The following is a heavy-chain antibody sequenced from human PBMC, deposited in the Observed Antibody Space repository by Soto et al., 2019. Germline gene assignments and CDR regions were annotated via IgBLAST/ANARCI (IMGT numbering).Heavy chain of an antibody. J-gene: IGHJ6*02. CDR3: ARHRSSSSPGPVYYGMDV. V-gene: IGHV5-51*01. Sequence: HGESLKISCKGSGYSFTSYWIGWVRQMPGKGLEWMGIIYPGDSDTRYSPSFQGQVTISADKSISTAYLQWSSLKASDTAMYYCARHRSSSSPGPVYYGMDVWGQGTTVTVSS. CDR2: IYPGDSDT. D-gene: IGHD6-6*01. CDR1: GYSFTSYW.